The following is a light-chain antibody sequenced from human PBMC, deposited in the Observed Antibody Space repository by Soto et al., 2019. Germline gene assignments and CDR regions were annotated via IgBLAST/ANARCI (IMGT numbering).Light chain of an antibody. CDR1: QSVSSNY. J-gene: IGKJ4*01. V-gene: IGKV3-20*01. CDR2: DAS. CDR3: QRYGSSPLT. Sequence: EIVLIQSPGTLFLSQGERATLSCRASQSVSSNYLAWYKQKPGQAPRLLIYDASSRATGIPDRFSGSGSGTDFTLTISRLEPEDFAVYYCQRYGSSPLTFGGGTKVDIK.